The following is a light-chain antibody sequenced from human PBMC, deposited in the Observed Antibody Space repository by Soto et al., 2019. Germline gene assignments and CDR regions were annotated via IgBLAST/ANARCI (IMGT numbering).Light chain of an antibody. Sequence: QSVLTQPASVSGSPGQSITISCTGTSSDVGGYNYVSWYQQHPGKAPKLMIYEVSNRPSGVSNRFSGSKSSNTASLTISGLQAEDEADYYCSSYTSSSTPNWVFGGGTQLTVL. CDR1: SSDVGGYNY. CDR2: EVS. CDR3: SSYTSSSTPNWV. V-gene: IGLV2-14*01. J-gene: IGLJ3*02.